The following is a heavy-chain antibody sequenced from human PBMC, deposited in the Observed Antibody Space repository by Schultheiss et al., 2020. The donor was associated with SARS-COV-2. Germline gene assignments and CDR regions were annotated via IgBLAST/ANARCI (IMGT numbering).Heavy chain of an antibody. CDR1: GFTFTNYW. J-gene: IGHJ4*02. CDR3: ARSAHSSSWRDYFDY. CDR2: INSDGSST. Sequence: GGSLRLSCAASGFTFTNYWMHWVRQAPGKGLVWVSRINSDGSSTTYADSVKGRFTISRDNSKNTLYLQMNSLRAEDTAVYYCARSAHSSSWRDYFDYWGQGTLVTVSS. D-gene: IGHD6-13*01. V-gene: IGHV3-74*01.